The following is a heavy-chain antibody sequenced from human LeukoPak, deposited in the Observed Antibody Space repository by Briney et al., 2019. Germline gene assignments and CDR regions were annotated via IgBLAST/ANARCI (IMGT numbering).Heavy chain of an antibody. CDR1: GYTFTGYY. D-gene: IGHD6-13*01. Sequence: ASVKVSCKASGYTFTGYYMHWVRQAPGQGLEWMGWINPNSGGTNYAQKFQGRVTMTRDTSISTAYMELSRLRSDDTAVYYCARVPDSSSWYGGAFDLWGQGTMVTVSS. J-gene: IGHJ3*01. CDR3: ARVPDSSSWYGGAFDL. V-gene: IGHV1-2*02. CDR2: INPNSGGT.